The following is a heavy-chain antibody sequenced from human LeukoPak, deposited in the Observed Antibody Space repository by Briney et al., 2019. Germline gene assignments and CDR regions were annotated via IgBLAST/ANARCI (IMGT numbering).Heavy chain of an antibody. CDR3: ARDLSAAFDF. D-gene: IGHD6-19*01. V-gene: IGHV3-33*05. CDR1: GFPFSSYG. J-gene: IGHJ4*02. CDR2: LVYDERS. Sequence: GGSLRLSCAASGFPFSSYGMHWVRQAPGKGLEWVARLVYDERSDYANSVKGRFSISRDNSKNTLFLDMSDLRVGDTAVYYCARDLSAAFDFWGQGVLVTVSS.